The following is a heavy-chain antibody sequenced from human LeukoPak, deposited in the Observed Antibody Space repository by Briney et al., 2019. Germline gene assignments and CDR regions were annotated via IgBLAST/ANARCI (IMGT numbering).Heavy chain of an antibody. CDR2: INHSGST. CDR3: ARPWTVATHYYMDV. Sequence: SETLSLTCIVSGGSIRSYSWSWTRQPPGKGLEWIGEINHSGSTNYNPSLKSRVTISVDTSKNQFSLKLSSVTAADTAVYYCARPWTVATHYYMDVWGKGTTVTVSS. J-gene: IGHJ6*03. CDR1: GGSIRSYS. V-gene: IGHV4-34*01. D-gene: IGHD5-12*01.